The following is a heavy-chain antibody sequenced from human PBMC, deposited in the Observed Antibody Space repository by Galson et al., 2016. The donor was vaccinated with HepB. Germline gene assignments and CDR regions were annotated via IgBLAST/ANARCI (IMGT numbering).Heavy chain of an antibody. CDR2: IYASGST. CDR1: GGSITYTSYY. J-gene: IGHJ4*02. CDR3: AREVPLWDGTYYDGYLYHFDY. V-gene: IGHV4-61*09. Sequence: TLSLTCTVYGGSITYTSYYWSWIRQPAGRGLEWIGHIYASGSTKYSPPLKSRVTISVATSNNQLSLKLSSVSAADTAVYYCAREVPLWDGTYYDGYLYHFDYWGQGTLVTVSS. D-gene: IGHD1-26*01.